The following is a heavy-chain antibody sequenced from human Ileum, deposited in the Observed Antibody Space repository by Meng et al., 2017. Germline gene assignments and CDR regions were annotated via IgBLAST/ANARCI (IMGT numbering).Heavy chain of an antibody. CDR1: GYTFTSYT. V-gene: IGHV7-4-1*02. CDR3: ATDGSRGSSKY. CDR2: INTNTGNP. J-gene: IGHJ4*02. Sequence: QVQPVQSGSELKKPGAAVMFSCKASGYTFTSYTMNWVRQAPGQGLEWMGWINTNTGNPTYAQGFTGRFVFSLDTSVSTAYLQINSLKAEDTAVYYCATDGSRGSSKYWGQGTLVTVSS. D-gene: IGHD2-15*01.